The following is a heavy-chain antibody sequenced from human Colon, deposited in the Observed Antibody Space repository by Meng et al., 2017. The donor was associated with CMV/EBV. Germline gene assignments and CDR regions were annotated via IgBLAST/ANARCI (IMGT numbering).Heavy chain of an antibody. J-gene: IGHJ4*02. V-gene: IGHV5-51*01. D-gene: IGHD3-22*01. CDR2: IYPGDSDT. Sequence: GGSLRLSCKGSGYSFTSYWIGWVRQLPGKGLEWMGIIYPGDSDTRYSPSFQDQFTISADKSISTAYLQWSSMKASDTPMYYCATRLYYDSSVGDYWGKGTLVTVSS. CDR1: GYSFTSYW. CDR3: ATRLYYDSSVGDY.